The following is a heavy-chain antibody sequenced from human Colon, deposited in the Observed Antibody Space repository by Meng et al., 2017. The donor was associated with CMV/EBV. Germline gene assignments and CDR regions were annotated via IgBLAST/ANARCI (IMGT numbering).Heavy chain of an antibody. CDR3: ARDGGYYDSSGYPVGLDY. CDR1: GFTFSSYW. V-gene: IGHV3-74*03. CDR2: INSDGSSK. Sequence: GGSLRLSCAASGFTFSSYWMHWVRQAPGKGLVWVSRINSDGSSKTYADSVKGRFTISRDNAKNTLYLQMNSLRAEDTAVYYCARDGGYYDSSGYPVGLDYWGQGTLVTVSS. J-gene: IGHJ4*02. D-gene: IGHD3-22*01.